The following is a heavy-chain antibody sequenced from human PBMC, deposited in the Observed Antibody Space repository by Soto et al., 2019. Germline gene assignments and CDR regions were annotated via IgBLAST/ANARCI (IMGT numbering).Heavy chain of an antibody. V-gene: IGHV1-69*06. D-gene: IGHD3-10*01. CDR3: ARDPPASYYGSGTYYFDY. CDR1: GCTFSSYA. Sequence: SVKVSCKASGCTFSSYAISWVRQAPGQGLEWMGGIIPIFGTANYAQKFQGRVTITADKSTSTAYMELSSLRSEDTAVYYCARDPPASYYGSGTYYFDYWGQGTMVTVSS. J-gene: IGHJ4*02. CDR2: IIPIFGTA.